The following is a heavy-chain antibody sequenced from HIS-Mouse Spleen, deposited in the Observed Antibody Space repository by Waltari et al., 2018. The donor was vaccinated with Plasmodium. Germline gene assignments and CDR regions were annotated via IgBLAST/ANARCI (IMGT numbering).Heavy chain of an antibody. CDR1: GGSISSGGSY. Sequence: QVQLQESGPGLVKPSQTLSLTCTVSGGSISSGGSYWCWIRQHPGKGLEWIGYIYYSGSTYYNPSLKSRVTISVDTSKNQFSLKLSSVTAADTAVYYCARAPKRRNYYDSSGYRPAEYFQHWGQGTLVTVSS. V-gene: IGHV4-31*03. CDR2: IYYSGST. J-gene: IGHJ1*01. CDR3: ARAPKRRNYYDSSGYRPAEYFQH. D-gene: IGHD3-22*01.